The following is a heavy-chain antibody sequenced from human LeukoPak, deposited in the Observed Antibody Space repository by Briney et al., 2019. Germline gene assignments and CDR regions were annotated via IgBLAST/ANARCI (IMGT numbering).Heavy chain of an antibody. J-gene: IGHJ3*02. CDR2: IWYDGSNK. D-gene: IGHD6-19*01. CDR3: ARESAVAGRGAFDI. V-gene: IGHV3-33*01. CDR1: GFTFSSYG. Sequence: GSLRLSCAASGFTFSSYGMHWVRQAPGKGLEWVAVIWYDGSNKYYADSVKGRFTISRDNSKNTLYLQMNSLRAEDTAVYYCARESAVAGRGAFDIWGQGTMVTVSS.